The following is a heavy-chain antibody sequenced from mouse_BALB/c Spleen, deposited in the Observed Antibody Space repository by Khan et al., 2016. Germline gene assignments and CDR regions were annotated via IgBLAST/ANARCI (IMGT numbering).Heavy chain of an antibody. CDR2: IWPGGST. CDR1: GFSLTNSG. Sequence: QVQLKESGPGLVAPSQSLSITCTVSGFSLTNSGVHWIRQPPGKGLEWLGVIWPGGSTDYNSAFMSRLSITKDNSQNQVFLKKISLQTDDTAMYYCARDDQDYDAWFASWGQGTLVIGSA. J-gene: IGHJ3*01. D-gene: IGHD2-4*01. CDR3: ARDDQDYDAWFAS. V-gene: IGHV2-9*02.